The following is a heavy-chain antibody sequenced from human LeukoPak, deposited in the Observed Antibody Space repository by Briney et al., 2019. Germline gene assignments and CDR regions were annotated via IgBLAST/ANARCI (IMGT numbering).Heavy chain of an antibody. CDR1: SASISSGDYY. D-gene: IGHD3-22*01. CDR2: IYYTGNT. CDR3: ARDSGGYQY. J-gene: IGHJ4*02. V-gene: IGHV4-31*03. Sequence: SQTLSLTCTVSSASISSGDYYWSWIRQYPGKGLEWIGYIYYTGNTYYNPSLKSRVTITVDTTRNQFSLKLSSVTAADTAVYYCARDSGGYQYWGQGTLVTVSP.